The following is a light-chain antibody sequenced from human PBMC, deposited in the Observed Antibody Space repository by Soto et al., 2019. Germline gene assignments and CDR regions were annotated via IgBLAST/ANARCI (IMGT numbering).Light chain of an antibody. CDR1: QSVSSSY. CDR3: QQHGNSPYP. J-gene: IGKJ2*01. Sequence: EIVLTQSPATLSLSPGERAALSCGASQSVSSSYLAWYQQKPGLAPRLRMYDASSRATGIPEGFIGSGSGPDLTLTISRLEPEDLAVYYCQQHGNSPYPFGQGTKVEMK. V-gene: IGKV3D-20*01. CDR2: DAS.